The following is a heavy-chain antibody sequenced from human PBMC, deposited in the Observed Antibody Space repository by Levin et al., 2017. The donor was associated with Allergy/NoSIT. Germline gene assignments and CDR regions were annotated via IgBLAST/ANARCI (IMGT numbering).Heavy chain of an antibody. D-gene: IGHD6-19*01. CDR2: IKSKGSGETR. J-gene: IGHJ4*02. CDR3: VADRAEAGKGELDH. V-gene: IGHV3-15*01. Sequence: PGGSLRLSCEASGFSFSVAWMTWVRRAPGKGLEWVGRIKSKGSGETREYAAPVQGRFTILRDDSKNTVYLQMTSLKNEDTAVYYCVADRAEAGKGELDHWGQGTMVTVSS. CDR1: GFSFSVAW.